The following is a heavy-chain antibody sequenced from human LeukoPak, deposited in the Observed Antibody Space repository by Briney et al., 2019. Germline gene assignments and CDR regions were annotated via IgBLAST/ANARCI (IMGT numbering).Heavy chain of an antibody. CDR1: GFTSSGYG. CDR2: IGGSGSSI. D-gene: IGHD6-13*01. Sequence: GWTLRLSCSGSGFTSSGYGMSGVRQAPGEGLEWFSYIGGSGSSIYYADSGKGRFTVSRDNAKNSLYLQMNSLRAEDTAVYYCARIKGYSGFDIWGQGTMVTVSS. V-gene: IGHV3-11*04. CDR3: ARIKGYSGFDI. J-gene: IGHJ3*02.